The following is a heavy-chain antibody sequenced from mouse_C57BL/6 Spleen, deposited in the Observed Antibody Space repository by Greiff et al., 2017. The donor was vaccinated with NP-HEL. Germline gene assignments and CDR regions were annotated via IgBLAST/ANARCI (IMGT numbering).Heavy chain of an antibody. CDR2: IDPSDSYT. Sequence: QVQLQQPGAELVMPGASVKLSCKASGYTFTSYWMHWVKQRPGQGLEWIGEIDPSDSYTNYNQKFKGKSTLTVDKSSSTAYMQLSSLTSEDSAVYYCARGGYQYYFDYWGQGTTLTVSS. J-gene: IGHJ2*01. CDR1: GYTFTSYW. CDR3: ARGGYQYYFDY. V-gene: IGHV1-69*01. D-gene: IGHD2-2*01.